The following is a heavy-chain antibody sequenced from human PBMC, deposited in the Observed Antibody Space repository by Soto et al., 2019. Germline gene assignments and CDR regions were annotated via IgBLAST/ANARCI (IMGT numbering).Heavy chain of an antibody. CDR1: GFTFSNYA. CDR3: TKGTVVGYYIDY. J-gene: IGHJ4*02. V-gene: IGHV3-23*05. D-gene: IGHD2-15*01. Sequence: GGSLRLSCAASGFTFSNYAMAWVRQAPGKRLEWVSEIYRGGETFYADSVKGRFTISRDNSKNTLYLQMNSLRTEDTAVYYCTKGTVVGYYIDYWGQGTLVTVSS. CDR2: IYRGGET.